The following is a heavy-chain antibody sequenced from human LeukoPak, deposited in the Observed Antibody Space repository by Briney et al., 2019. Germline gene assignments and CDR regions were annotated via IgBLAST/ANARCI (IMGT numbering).Heavy chain of an antibody. Sequence: GGSLRLSCAASGFTFSSYWMGWVRQAPGKGLEWVANIKEDGSEKNYVDSVKGRFTISRDNAKNSLYLQMNSLRAEDTAVYYCARDPEMAAIMDYFDYWGQGTLVTVSS. D-gene: IGHD5-24*01. CDR1: GFTFSSYW. CDR3: ARDPEMAAIMDYFDY. J-gene: IGHJ4*02. V-gene: IGHV3-7*01. CDR2: IKEDGSEK.